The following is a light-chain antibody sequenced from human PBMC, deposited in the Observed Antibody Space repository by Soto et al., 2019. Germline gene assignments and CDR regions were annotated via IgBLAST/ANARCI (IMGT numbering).Light chain of an antibody. CDR3: QQTYNTLPST. CDR2: AAS. V-gene: IGKV1-39*01. Sequence: DIHMTQSPSSVSASVGDRVTIACRASQSISSYLNWYQQKPGKAPKLLIYAASSLQSGVPSRFSGSGSGTDFTLTISSLQPEDFATYYCQQTYNTLPSTFGQGTLLENK. J-gene: IGKJ5*01. CDR1: QSISSY.